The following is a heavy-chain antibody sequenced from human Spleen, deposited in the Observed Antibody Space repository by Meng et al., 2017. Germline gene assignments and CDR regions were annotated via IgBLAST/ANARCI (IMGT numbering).Heavy chain of an antibody. CDR2: INPNSGGT. Sequence: ASVKVSCKASGYTFTGYYMHWVRQAPGQGLEWMGRINPNSGGTNYAQKFQGRVTMTRDTSISTAYMELSRLRYDDTAVYYCARGGSSSWYHYYYYYGMDVWGQGTTVTVSS. V-gene: IGHV1-2*06. J-gene: IGHJ6*02. CDR1: GYTFTGYY. CDR3: ARGGSSSWYHYYYYYGMDV. D-gene: IGHD6-13*01.